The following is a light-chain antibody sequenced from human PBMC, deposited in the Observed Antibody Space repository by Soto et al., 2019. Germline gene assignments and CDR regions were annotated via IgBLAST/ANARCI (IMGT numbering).Light chain of an antibody. Sequence: QPVLTQSPSASASLGSSVKLTCTLSSGHSSYAIAWHQQQPEKGPRYLMKLNSDGSHSKGDGIPDRFSGSSSGAERYLTISSLQSEDDADYYCQTWFTGIEVFGGGTKVTVL. CDR1: SGHSSYA. J-gene: IGLJ2*01. CDR3: QTWFTGIEV. CDR2: LNSDGSH. V-gene: IGLV4-69*01.